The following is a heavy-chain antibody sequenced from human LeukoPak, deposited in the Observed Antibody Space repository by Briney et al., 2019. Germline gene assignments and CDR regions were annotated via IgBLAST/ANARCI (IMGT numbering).Heavy chain of an antibody. J-gene: IGHJ6*03. Sequence: PSETLSLTCTVSGGSFSSSSYYWGWIRQPPGKGLEWIGSIYYSGSTYYNPSLKSRVTISVDTSKNQFSLKLSSVTAADTAVYYCARHVHGSGSYYEPYYYYYMDVWGKGTTVTISS. CDR1: GGSFSSSSYY. V-gene: IGHV4-39*01. CDR2: IYYSGST. CDR3: ARHVHGSGSYYEPYYYYYMDV. D-gene: IGHD3-10*01.